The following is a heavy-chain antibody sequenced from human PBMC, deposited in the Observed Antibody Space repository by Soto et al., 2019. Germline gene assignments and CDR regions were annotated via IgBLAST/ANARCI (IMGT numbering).Heavy chain of an antibody. CDR1: GFTFSSYA. D-gene: IGHD3-16*02. CDR2: IIGSGGST. CDR3: AKDPGTWGSYRTYYFDY. J-gene: IGHJ4*02. Sequence: PGGSLRLSCAASGFTFSSYAMSWVRQAPGKGLEWVSAIIGSGGSTYYADSVKGRFTISRDNSKNTLYLQMNSLRAEDTAVYYCAKDPGTWGSYRTYYFDYWGQGTLVTVSS. V-gene: IGHV3-23*01.